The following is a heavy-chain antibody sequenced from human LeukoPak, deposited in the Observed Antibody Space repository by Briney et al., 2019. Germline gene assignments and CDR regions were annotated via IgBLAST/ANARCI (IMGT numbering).Heavy chain of an antibody. CDR3: ARADTSAEYDFWTGYYTGTHYYYYMDV. CDR1: GYTFTGYY. CDR2: INPNSDGT. D-gene: IGHD3-3*01. Sequence: WASVKVSCKASGYTFTGYYMHWVRQAPGQGLEWMGWINPNSDGTNYAQKFQGRVTMTRDTSISTAYMELSRLRSDDTAVYYCARADTSAEYDFWTGYYTGTHYYYYMDVWGKGTTVTVSS. V-gene: IGHV1-2*02. J-gene: IGHJ6*03.